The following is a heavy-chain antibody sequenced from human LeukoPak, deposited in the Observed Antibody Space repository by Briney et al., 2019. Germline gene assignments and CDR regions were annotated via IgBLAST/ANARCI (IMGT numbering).Heavy chain of an antibody. V-gene: IGHV1-2*02. CDR1: GYTFTGYY. Sequence: ASVTVSCKASGYTFTGYYMHWVRQAPGQXXXWMGWINPNSGGTNYAQKFQGRVTMTRDTSISTAYMELSRLRSDDTAVYYCARVVFGAVAGTGSVDYWGQGTLVTVSS. J-gene: IGHJ4*02. D-gene: IGHD6-19*01. CDR2: INPNSGGT. CDR3: ARVVFGAVAGTGSVDY.